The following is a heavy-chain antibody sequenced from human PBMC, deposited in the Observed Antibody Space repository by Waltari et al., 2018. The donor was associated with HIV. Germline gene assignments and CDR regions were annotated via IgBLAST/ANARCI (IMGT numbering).Heavy chain of an antibody. V-gene: IGHV3-33*01. CDR3: ASVPLDSSSWYPVDY. CDR1: GFTFSIYG. D-gene: IGHD6-13*01. J-gene: IGHJ4*02. CDR2: IWYDGSNK. Sequence: QVQLVESGGGVVQPGRSLRLSCPASGFTFSIYGMPWVRQAPGKGLEWVAVIWYDGSNKYYADSVKGRFTISRDNSKNTLYLQMNSLRAEDTAVYYCASVPLDSSSWYPVDYWGQGTLVTVSS.